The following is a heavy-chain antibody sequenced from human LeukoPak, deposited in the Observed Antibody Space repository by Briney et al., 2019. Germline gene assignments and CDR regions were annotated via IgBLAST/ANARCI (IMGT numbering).Heavy chain of an antibody. J-gene: IGHJ4*02. D-gene: IGHD6-19*01. CDR1: GGSVSSGSYY. V-gene: IGHV4-61*01. CDR3: ASHSDGSGWYGEGLDY. CDR2: IYYSGST. Sequence: SETLSLTCTVSGGSVSSGSYYWSWIRQPPGKGLEWIGYIYYSGSTNYNPSLKSRVTISVDTSKNQFSLKLSSVTAADTAVYYCASHSDGSGWYGEGLDYRGQGTLVTVSS.